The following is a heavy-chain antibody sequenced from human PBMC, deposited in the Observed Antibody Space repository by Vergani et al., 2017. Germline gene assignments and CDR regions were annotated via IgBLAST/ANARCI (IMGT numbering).Heavy chain of an antibody. V-gene: IGHV5-10-1*03. Sequence: EVQLVQSGAEVKKPGESLRISCKGSGYSFTSSWISWVRQMPGKGLEWMGRIDPSDSYTNYSPSFEGQVTISADKSLSTAYLQWSSLNASDTAMYYCARQAHDYVWGSYRYSAHFDYWGQGTLVTVSS. D-gene: IGHD3-16*02. CDR3: ARQAHDYVWGSYRYSAHFDY. CDR2: IDPSDSYT. J-gene: IGHJ4*02. CDR1: GYSFTSSW.